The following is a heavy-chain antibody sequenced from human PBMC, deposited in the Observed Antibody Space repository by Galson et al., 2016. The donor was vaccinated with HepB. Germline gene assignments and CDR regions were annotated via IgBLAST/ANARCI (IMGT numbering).Heavy chain of an antibody. CDR3: ARHSLWSTGTIDS. Sequence: QSGAEVKKPGGSLKISCKGSGYSFTNYWIGWVRQMPGKGLEWMGIIYPDDSDTRYSPSFQGQVTISADRSITTAYLQWSNLKASDTAMYYCARHSLWSTGTIDSWGQGTLVTVSS. CDR2: IYPDDSDT. V-gene: IGHV5-51*01. D-gene: IGHD3-16*01. CDR1: GYSFTNYW. J-gene: IGHJ4*02.